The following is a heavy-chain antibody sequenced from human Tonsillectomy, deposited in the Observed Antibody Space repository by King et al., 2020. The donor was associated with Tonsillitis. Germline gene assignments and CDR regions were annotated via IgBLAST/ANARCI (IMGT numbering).Heavy chain of an antibody. Sequence: EVQLVESGGGLVQPGGSLSLSCAASGFTFSAYFMDWVRQTPGKGLEWIGRIRNKPSGYTPEYAASVKGRFSISRDDSRNSLYLQMNSLKSDDTAVYYCNKGDCRGGNCYAGDFWGQGTLVTVSS. V-gene: IGHV3-72*01. CDR3: NKGDCRGGNCYAGDF. J-gene: IGHJ4*02. CDR2: IRNKPSGYTP. D-gene: IGHD2-15*01. CDR1: GFTFSAYF.